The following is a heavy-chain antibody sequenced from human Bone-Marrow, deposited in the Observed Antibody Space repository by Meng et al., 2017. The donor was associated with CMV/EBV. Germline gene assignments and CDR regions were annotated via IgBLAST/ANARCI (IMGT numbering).Heavy chain of an antibody. J-gene: IGHJ4*02. CDR2: INPNTDT. Sequence: QGQRVQAGAWVKKPGASVKVSCKASGYTLTDYYIHWVRQAPGQWLEWMGWINPNTDTNYAQNFQGRVTMTRDMSINTAYMELSRLTSGDTAVYYCARSSGWSRFDYWGQGTLVTVSS. CDR1: GYTLTDYY. V-gene: IGHV1-2*02. CDR3: ARSSGWSRFDY. D-gene: IGHD6-19*01.